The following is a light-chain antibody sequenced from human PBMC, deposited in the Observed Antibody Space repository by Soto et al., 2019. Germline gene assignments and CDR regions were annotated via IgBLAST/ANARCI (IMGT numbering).Light chain of an antibody. J-gene: IGKJ4*01. CDR1: QGINTY. V-gene: IGKV1-9*01. CDR2: DAS. Sequence: DIQLTQSPSFLSASVGDRVTITCRASQGINTYLAWYQQKLGKAPKVLIYDASKLHSGVPSRFSGSGSGTEFTLTVSSLQPEDFATYVCQQLNTYSSFXGGTKADIK. CDR3: QQLNTYSS.